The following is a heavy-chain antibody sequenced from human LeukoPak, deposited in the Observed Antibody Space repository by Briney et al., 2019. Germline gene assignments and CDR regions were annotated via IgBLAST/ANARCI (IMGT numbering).Heavy chain of an antibody. V-gene: IGHV3-23*01. Sequence: GGSLRLSCAASGFTFSSYAMSWVRQAPGKGLEWVSAISGSGGSTYYADSVKGRFTISRDNSKNTLYLQMNSLRAEDTAVYYCAKMEMSIAAQARYYYYYMDVWGKGTTVTVSS. CDR2: ISGSGGST. CDR3: AKMEMSIAAQARYYYYYMDV. D-gene: IGHD6-6*01. CDR1: GFTFSSYA. J-gene: IGHJ6*03.